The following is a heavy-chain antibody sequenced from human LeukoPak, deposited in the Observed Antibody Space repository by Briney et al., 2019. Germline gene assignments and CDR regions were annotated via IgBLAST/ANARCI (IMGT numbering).Heavy chain of an antibody. D-gene: IGHD6-13*01. CDR2: IYYSGST. CDR1: GGSISSSSYY. CDR3: ARADDSSSWYPYYFDY. V-gene: IGHV4-30-4*01. Sequence: PSETLSLTCTVSGGSISSSSYYWRWIRQPPGKGLEWIGYIYYSGSTYYNPSLKSRVTISVDTSKNQFSLKLSSVTAADTAVYYCARADDSSSWYPYYFDYWGQGTLVTVSS. J-gene: IGHJ4*02.